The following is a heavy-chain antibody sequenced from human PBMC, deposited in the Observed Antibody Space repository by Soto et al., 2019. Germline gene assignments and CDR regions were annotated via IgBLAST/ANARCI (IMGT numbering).Heavy chain of an antibody. Sequence: SQTLSLTCAISGDSVSSNSAAWNWIRQSPSRGLEWLGRTYYRSKWYNDYAVSVKSRITINPDTSKNQFSLQLNSVTPEDTAVYYCARRSTPGWLWYSGTTPDAFDIWGQGTMVTVSS. J-gene: IGHJ3*02. D-gene: IGHD1-26*01. CDR1: GDSVSSNSAA. CDR3: ARRSTPGWLWYSGTTPDAFDI. CDR2: TYYRSKWYN. V-gene: IGHV6-1*01.